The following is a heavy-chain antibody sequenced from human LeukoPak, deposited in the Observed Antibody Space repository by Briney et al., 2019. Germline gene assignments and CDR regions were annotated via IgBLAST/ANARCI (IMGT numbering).Heavy chain of an antibody. CDR2: IYYSGST. V-gene: IGHV4-59*08. CDR1: GGSISSYY. CDR3: QRRGYSSSWGYWFDP. D-gene: IGHD6-13*01. Sequence: SETLSLTCTGSGGSISSYYWSWIRQPPGKGLEWIGYIYYSGSTYYNPSLRSRVTISVATSKNQFSLKLSSVTAEDTAVYYCQRRGYSSSWGYWFDPWGQGTLVTVSS. J-gene: IGHJ5*02.